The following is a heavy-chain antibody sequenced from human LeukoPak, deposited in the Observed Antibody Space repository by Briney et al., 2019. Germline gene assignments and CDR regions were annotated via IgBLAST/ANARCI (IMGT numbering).Heavy chain of an antibody. Sequence: PGGSLRLSCAASGFTFSSYWMSWVRQAPGKGLEWVANIKQDGSEKYYVDSVKGRFTISRDNAKNSLYLQMNSLRAEDTAVYYCARSSDASSGWYAPSGLHDAFDIWGQGTMVTVSS. CDR1: GFTFSSYW. J-gene: IGHJ3*02. D-gene: IGHD6-19*01. CDR3: ARSSDASSGWYAPSGLHDAFDI. V-gene: IGHV3-7*01. CDR2: IKQDGSEK.